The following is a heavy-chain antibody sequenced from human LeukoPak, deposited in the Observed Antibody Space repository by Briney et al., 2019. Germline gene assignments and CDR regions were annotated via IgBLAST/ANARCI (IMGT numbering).Heavy chain of an antibody. CDR3: ARVGPLTDFFTYGPEDS. CDR2: ISSSSSTI. V-gene: IGHV3-48*04. D-gene: IGHD3-10*01. CDR1: GFTFSSYS. Sequence: GGSLRLSCAASGFTFSSYSMNWVRQAPGKGLEWVSYISSSSSTIYYADSVKGRFTISRDNAKNSLYLQMNSLRAEDTAVYYCARVGPLTDFFTYGPEDSWGQGTLVTVSS. J-gene: IGHJ4*02.